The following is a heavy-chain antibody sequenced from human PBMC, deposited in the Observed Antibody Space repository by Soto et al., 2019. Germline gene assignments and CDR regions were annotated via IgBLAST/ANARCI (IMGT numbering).Heavy chain of an antibody. D-gene: IGHD3-22*01. Sequence: SVKVSCKASGGTFSSYAISCVRQAPGQGLEWMGGIIPIFGTANYAQKFQGRVTITADESTSTAYMELRSLRSDDTAAYYCARGYLRITMIVVVIGDDAFDIWGQGTMVTVSS. CDR3: ARGYLRITMIVVVIGDDAFDI. CDR2: IIPIFGTA. J-gene: IGHJ3*02. V-gene: IGHV1-69*13. CDR1: GGTFSSYA.